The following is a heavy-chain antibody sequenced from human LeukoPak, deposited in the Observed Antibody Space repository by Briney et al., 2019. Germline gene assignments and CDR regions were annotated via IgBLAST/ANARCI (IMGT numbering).Heavy chain of an antibody. Sequence: GGSLRLSCAASGFTFSSYGMHWVRQAPGKGLEWVAFIRYDGSNKYYADSVKGRFTISRDNAKNSLYLQMNSLRAEDTALYYCARDLGQYYDTSDNWFDPWGQGTLVTVSS. D-gene: IGHD3-22*01. V-gene: IGHV3-30*02. CDR2: IRYDGSNK. J-gene: IGHJ5*02. CDR3: ARDLGQYYDTSDNWFDP. CDR1: GFTFSSYG.